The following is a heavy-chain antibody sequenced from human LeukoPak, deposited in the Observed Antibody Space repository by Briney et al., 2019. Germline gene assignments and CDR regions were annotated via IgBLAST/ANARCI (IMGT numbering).Heavy chain of an antibody. CDR2: IYYSGST. J-gene: IGHJ5*02. CDR3: ARWVHNSSSSRWFDP. CDR1: GGSISNYY. V-gene: IGHV4-59*01. D-gene: IGHD6-6*01. Sequence: SETLSLTCTVSGGSISNYYWSWIRQPPGKGLEWIGFIYYSGSTNYNPSLKSRVTISVDTSKNQFSLKLNSVTAADTAVYHCARWVHNSSSSRWFDPWGQGTLVTVSS.